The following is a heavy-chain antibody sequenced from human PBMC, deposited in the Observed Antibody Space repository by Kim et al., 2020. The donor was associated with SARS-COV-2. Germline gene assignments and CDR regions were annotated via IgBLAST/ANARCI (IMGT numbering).Heavy chain of an antibody. CDR3: ARGSSGWYPYYYYGMDV. D-gene: IGHD6-19*01. V-gene: IGHV3-30*07. J-gene: IGHJ6*02. Sequence: KGRFTISRDNSKNALYLQMNSMRAEDTAGYYCARGSSGWYPYYYYGMDVWGQGTTVTVSS.